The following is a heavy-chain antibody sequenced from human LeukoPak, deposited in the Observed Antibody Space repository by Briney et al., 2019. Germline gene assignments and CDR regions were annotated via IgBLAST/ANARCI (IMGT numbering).Heavy chain of an antibody. Sequence: GRSLRLSCATSGFSFSSYAMHWVRQAPGKGLEWVALISYDGSNKYYVDSVKGRFTISRDNSKNTLYLQMYSLRAEDTAVYYCARGTTVVWKPPFDPWGQGTLVTVSS. CDR3: ARGTTVVWKPPFDP. CDR2: ISYDGSNK. J-gene: IGHJ5*02. D-gene: IGHD4-23*01. V-gene: IGHV3-30*03. CDR1: GFSFSSYA.